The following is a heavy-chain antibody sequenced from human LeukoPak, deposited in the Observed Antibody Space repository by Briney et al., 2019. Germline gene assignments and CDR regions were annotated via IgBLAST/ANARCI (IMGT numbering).Heavy chain of an antibody. J-gene: IGHJ5*02. CDR3: ARLLLTGSNWFDP. V-gene: IGHV4-39*07. CDR1: GGSISSSSYY. Sequence: SETLSLTCTVSGGSISSSSYYWGWIRQPPGKGLEWIGSIYYSGSTNYNPSLKSRVTISVDTSKNQFSLKLSSVTAADTAVYYCARLLLTGSNWFDPWGQGTLVTVSS. CDR2: IYYSGST. D-gene: IGHD3-9*01.